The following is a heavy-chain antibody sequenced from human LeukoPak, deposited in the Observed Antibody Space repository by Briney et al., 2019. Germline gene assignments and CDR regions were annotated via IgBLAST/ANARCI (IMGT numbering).Heavy chain of an antibody. J-gene: IGHJ4*02. CDR3: SRESGPFSPFGF. V-gene: IGHV4-4*02. CDR2: ISLRGLT. D-gene: IGHD1-26*01. CDR1: GGSISGTNW. Sequence: ASETLSLTCGVSGGSISGTNWWSWVRQPPGQGLEWIGEISLRGLTNYNPSLLSRLTMSLDESKNQVSLNLTSVTAADTAVYYCSRESGPFSPFGFWGQGTLVSVHS.